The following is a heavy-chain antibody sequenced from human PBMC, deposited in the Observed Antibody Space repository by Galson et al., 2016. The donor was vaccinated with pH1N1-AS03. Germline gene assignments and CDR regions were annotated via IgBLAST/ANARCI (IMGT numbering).Heavy chain of an antibody. V-gene: IGHV2-70*11. D-gene: IGHD4-17*01. J-gene: IGHJ3*02. CDR3: ARMRDYGDLRDAFDI. CDR2: IDWDDDK. Sequence: PALVKPTQTLTLTCTFSGFSLSTSGMCVSWIRQPPGKALEWLARIDWDDDKYYSTSLKTRLTISKEPSKNQVVLKMTNMDPVDTATYYCARMRDYGDLRDAFDIWGQGTMVTVSS. CDR1: GFSLSTSGMC.